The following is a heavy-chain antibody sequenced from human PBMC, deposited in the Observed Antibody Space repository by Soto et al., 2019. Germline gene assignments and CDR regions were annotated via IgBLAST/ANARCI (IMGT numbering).Heavy chain of an antibody. D-gene: IGHD6-13*01. Sequence: AGGSLRLSCAASGFTVSSNYMSWVRQAPGKGLEWVSVIYSGGSTYYADSVKGRFTISRDNSKNTLYLQMNSLRAEDTAVYYCARGIAAAGALYDYWGQGTLVTVSS. CDR3: ARGIAAAGALYDY. J-gene: IGHJ4*02. CDR2: IYSGGST. CDR1: GFTVSSNY. V-gene: IGHV3-53*01.